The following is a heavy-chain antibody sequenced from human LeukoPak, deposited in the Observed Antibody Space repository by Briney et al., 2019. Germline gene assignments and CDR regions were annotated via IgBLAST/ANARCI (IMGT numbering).Heavy chain of an antibody. CDR3: ARHASTVTTRGGAFDI. Sequence: PSETLSLTCTVSGGSISSYYWSWIRQPPGKGLEWIGYIYYSGSTNYNPSLKSRVTISVDTSKNQFSLKLSSVTDADTAVYYCARHASTVTTRGGAFDIWGRGTMVTVSS. V-gene: IGHV4-59*08. D-gene: IGHD4-17*01. CDR2: IYYSGST. J-gene: IGHJ3*02. CDR1: GGSISSYY.